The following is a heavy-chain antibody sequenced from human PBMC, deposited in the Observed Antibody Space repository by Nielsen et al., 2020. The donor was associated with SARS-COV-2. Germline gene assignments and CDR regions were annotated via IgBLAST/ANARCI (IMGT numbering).Heavy chain of an antibody. J-gene: IGHJ6*02. V-gene: IGHV3-7*01. CDR2: IKEDGSKQ. CDR1: GFSLSRYW. D-gene: IGHD3/OR15-3a*01. CDR3: ARDPLIWTVSFSAYIETYTYFGLDV. Sequence: GGSLRLSCAASGFSLSRYWMTWVRQAPGKGLEWVANIKEDGSKQTYVDSVKGRFTISRDNAKSSLYLQMDSLRAEDTALYYCARDPLIWTVSFSAYIETYTYFGLDVWGQGTTVTVSS.